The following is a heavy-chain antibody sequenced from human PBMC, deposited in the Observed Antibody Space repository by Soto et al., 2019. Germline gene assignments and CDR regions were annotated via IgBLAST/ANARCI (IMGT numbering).Heavy chain of an antibody. D-gene: IGHD3-10*01. CDR2: ISVDSGNT. CDR1: GYIFTSYG. Sequence: QVQLVQSGAELKKPGASAKVSCKASGYIFTSYGISWLRQAPGQGLEWMAWISVDSGNTNYAQNFQGRVTMTTDTSASTAHMELRSLRSDDTAVYYCARFNGSGTNYYMDVWGKGTTVIVSS. V-gene: IGHV1-18*01. J-gene: IGHJ6*03. CDR3: ARFNGSGTNYYMDV.